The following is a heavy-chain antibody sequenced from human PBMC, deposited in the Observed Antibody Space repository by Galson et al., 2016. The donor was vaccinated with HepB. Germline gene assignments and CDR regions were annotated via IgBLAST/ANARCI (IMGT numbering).Heavy chain of an antibody. CDR2: IKSKIDDGTA. D-gene: IGHD2/OR15-2a*01. CDR3: TTPQRKRRPTTEYYYFYGMDV. Sequence: SLRLSCAASGFTFNYAWVSWVRQAPGKGLEWVGRIKSKIDDGTADYAAPVKGRFTIPRDDSKHTLYLQMNILKTDDTAVYYCTTPQRKRRPTTEYYYFYGMDVWGRGTTVTVSS. J-gene: IGHJ6*02. CDR1: GFTFNYAW. V-gene: IGHV3-15*01.